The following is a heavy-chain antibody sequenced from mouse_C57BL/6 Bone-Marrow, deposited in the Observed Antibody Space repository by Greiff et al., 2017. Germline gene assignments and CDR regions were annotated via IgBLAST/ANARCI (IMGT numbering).Heavy chain of an antibody. D-gene: IGHD1-1*02. CDR3: ASLYGPY. Sequence: EVKLMESGGGLVQPGGSLKLSCAASGFTFSDYYMYWVRQTPEKRLEWVAYISNGGGSTYYPDTVKGRVTISRDNAKNTLYHQMSRLKSEDAAIYYCASLYGPYWGQGTSVTVSS. CDR1: GFTFSDYY. J-gene: IGHJ4*01. V-gene: IGHV5-12*01. CDR2: ISNGGGST.